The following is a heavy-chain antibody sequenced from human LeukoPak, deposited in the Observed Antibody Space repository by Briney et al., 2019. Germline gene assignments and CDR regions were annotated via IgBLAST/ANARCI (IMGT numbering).Heavy chain of an antibody. V-gene: IGHV3-7*01. D-gene: IGHD3-22*01. CDR2: IKHDGRDK. J-gene: IGHJ4*02. CDR3: ARSYTASGYYYGVAY. Sequence: GGSLRLSCAASGFTFNNYWMTWVRQAPGKGLEWVATIKHDGRDKHYVDSVEGRFAISRDNANNSVHLQMNGLRAEDTAVYFCARSYTASGYYYGVAYWGQGPLVSVSS. CDR1: GFTFNNYW.